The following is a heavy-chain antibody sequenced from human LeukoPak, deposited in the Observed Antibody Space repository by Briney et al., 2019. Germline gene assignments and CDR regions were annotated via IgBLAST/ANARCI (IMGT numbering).Heavy chain of an antibody. CDR2: IYYSGYT. J-gene: IGHJ6*03. V-gene: IGHV4-59*01. Sequence: PSETLSLTCTVSGGSISSYYWSWIRQPPGKGLEWIGYIYYSGYTTYNPSLKSRVTISEDLSKNQFSLKLSSVTAADTAVYYCARSMILTGSIGYYNYYYMDVWGKGTTVTVSS. CDR3: ARSMILTGSIGYYNYYYMDV. D-gene: IGHD3-9*01. CDR1: GGSISSYY.